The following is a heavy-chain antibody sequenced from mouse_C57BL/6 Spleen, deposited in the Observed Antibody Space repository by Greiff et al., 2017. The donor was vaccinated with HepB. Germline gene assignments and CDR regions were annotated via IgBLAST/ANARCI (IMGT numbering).Heavy chain of an antibody. D-gene: IGHD2-1*01. CDR2: ISNGGGST. CDR3: ARTGGNRIYAMDY. V-gene: IGHV5-12*01. CDR1: GFTFSDYY. Sequence: DVMLVESGGGLVQPGGSLKLSCAASGFTFSDYYMYWVRQTPEKRLEWVAYISNGGGSTYYPDTVKGRFTISRDNAKNTLYLQMSRLKSEDTAMYYCARTGGNRIYAMDYWGQGTSVTVSS. J-gene: IGHJ4*01.